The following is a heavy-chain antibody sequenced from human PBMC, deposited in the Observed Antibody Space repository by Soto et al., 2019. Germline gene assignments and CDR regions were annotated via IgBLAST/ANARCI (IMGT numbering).Heavy chain of an antibody. Sequence: LSLTCSVSGDSLIIDNYYWGWVRQPPGQNLQWIGSVYHTGTTYYNSSLKSRVTISIDTSNSQFSLKLSSMTAADTAVYYCARLGELLFGGGLYYYGMDVWGQGTTVTVSS. J-gene: IGHJ6*02. CDR3: ARLGELLFGGGLYYYGMDV. V-gene: IGHV4-39*01. CDR2: VYHTGTT. D-gene: IGHD3-10*01. CDR1: GDSLIIDNYY.